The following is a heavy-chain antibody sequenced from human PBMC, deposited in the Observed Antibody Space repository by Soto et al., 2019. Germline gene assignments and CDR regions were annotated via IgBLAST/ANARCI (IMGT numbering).Heavy chain of an antibody. CDR1: GFTFSSYS. CDR2: ISSSSSTI. J-gene: IGHJ6*03. Sequence: GGSLRLSCAASGFTFSSYSMNWVSQDPGKGLEWVSYISSSSSTIYYADSVKGRFTISRDNAKNSLYLQMNSLRAEDTAVYYCAREGFGVVPYMDVWGKGTTVTVSS. V-gene: IGHV3-48*01. CDR3: AREGFGVVPYMDV. D-gene: IGHD3-3*01.